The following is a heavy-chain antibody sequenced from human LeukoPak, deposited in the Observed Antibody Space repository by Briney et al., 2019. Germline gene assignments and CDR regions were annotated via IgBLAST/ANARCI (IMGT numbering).Heavy chain of an antibody. Sequence: SETLSLTCTVSGGSISSYYWSWIRQPPGKGLEWIGYIYYSGSTNYNPSLKSRVTISVDTSKNQFSLKLSSVTAADTAVYYCARRLDYGDYLNWFDPWAREPWSPSPQ. D-gene: IGHD4-17*01. CDR2: IYYSGST. J-gene: IGHJ5*02. V-gene: IGHV4-59*12. CDR1: GGSISSYY. CDR3: ARRLDYGDYLNWFDP.